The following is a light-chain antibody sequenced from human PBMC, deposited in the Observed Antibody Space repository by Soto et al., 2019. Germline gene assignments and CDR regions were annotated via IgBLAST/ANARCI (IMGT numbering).Light chain of an antibody. J-gene: IGKJ4*01. CDR1: QEINNF. Sequence: DIQMTQSPSSLSASVGGRVTITCRASQEINNFLAWFQQKPGKAPKPLIYSASSLQDGVPSRFSGSGSGTHFTLTISSLQPEDFATYFCLQYDRFPATFGGGTRVDIE. V-gene: IGKV1-16*01. CDR2: SAS. CDR3: LQYDRFPAT.